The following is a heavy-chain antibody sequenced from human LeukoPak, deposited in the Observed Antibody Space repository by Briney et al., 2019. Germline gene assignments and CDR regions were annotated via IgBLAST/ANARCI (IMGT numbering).Heavy chain of an antibody. V-gene: IGHV3-66*01. J-gene: IGHJ4*02. D-gene: IGHD6-19*01. CDR3: ARYSSGWYDYYFDY. CDR1: GFTVSSNY. Sequence: WGSLRLSCAAYGFTVSSNYMSWVRQAPGKGLEWVSVIHSGGSTYYADSVKGRFTISRDNSKNTLYLQMNSLRAEDTAVYYCARYSSGWYDYYFDYWGQGTLVTVSS. CDR2: IHSGGST.